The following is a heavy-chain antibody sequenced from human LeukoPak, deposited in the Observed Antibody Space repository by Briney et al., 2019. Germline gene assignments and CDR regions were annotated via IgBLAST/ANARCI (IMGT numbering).Heavy chain of an antibody. Sequence: PSETLSLTSTVSGGSISSYYWSWSRQPPGRGLEWIGYIYYSGSTNYNPSLKSRVTISVDTSKNQFSLKLSSVTAADTAVYYCARGPYSYGFIDYWGQGTLVTVSS. V-gene: IGHV4-59*01. D-gene: IGHD5-18*01. CDR3: ARGPYSYGFIDY. CDR1: GGSISSYY. CDR2: IYYSGST. J-gene: IGHJ4*02.